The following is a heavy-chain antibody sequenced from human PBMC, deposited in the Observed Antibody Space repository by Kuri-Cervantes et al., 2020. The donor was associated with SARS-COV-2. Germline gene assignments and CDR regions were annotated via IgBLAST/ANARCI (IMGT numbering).Heavy chain of an antibody. CDR3: ARAFLRGGSDY. CDR2: TNTDGSST. CDR1: GFTFSNYW. V-gene: IGHV3-74*01. Sequence: LSLTCAASGFTFSNYWMHWVRQAPGKALVWVSRTNTDGSSTSYADSVKGRFTISRDNAKNTLYLQMNSLRAEDTAVYYCARAFLRGGSDYWGQGTLVTVSS. D-gene: IGHD1-26*01. J-gene: IGHJ4*02.